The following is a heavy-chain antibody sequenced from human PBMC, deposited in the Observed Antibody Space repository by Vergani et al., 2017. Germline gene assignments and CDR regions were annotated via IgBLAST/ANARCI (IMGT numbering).Heavy chain of an antibody. J-gene: IGHJ3*02. CDR3: ARGSTPWNAGAFDI. V-gene: IGHV4-61*02. CDR2: IYTTGRT. Sequence: QVQLQESGPGLEKPSQTLSLTCSVSGGSISSGSYYWNWIRQPAGKGLEWIGRIYTTGRTNYNPSLKSRVSISIDTSKSHFSLKLSSVTAADTAVYYCARGSTPWNAGAFDIWGQGTVVTVSS. CDR1: GGSISSGSYY. D-gene: IGHD1-1*01.